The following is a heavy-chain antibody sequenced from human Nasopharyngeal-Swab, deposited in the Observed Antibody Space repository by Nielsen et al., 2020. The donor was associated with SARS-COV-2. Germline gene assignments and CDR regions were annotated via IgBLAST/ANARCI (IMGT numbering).Heavy chain of an antibody. V-gene: IGHV3-33*01. D-gene: IGHD6-13*01. Sequence: GGSLRLSCAASGFTFSSYGMHWVPQAPGKGLEWVAVIWYDGSNKYYADSVKGRFTISRDNSKNTLYLQMNSLRAEDTAVYYCARGRSSSWENYFDYWGQGTLVTVSS. CDR1: GFTFSSYG. CDR2: IWYDGSNK. CDR3: ARGRSSSWENYFDY. J-gene: IGHJ4*02.